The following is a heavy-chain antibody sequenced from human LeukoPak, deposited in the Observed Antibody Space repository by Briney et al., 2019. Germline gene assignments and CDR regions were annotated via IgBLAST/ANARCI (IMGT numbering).Heavy chain of an antibody. V-gene: IGHV1-18*01. Sequence: ASVKVSCKASGYTFTRYGISWVRQAPGQGLEWMGWISTYNGNTNYAQKLQGRVTVTTDTSTSTAYLELRSLRSDDTAVYYCARDGGGGWYVWFDPWGQGTLVTVSS. CDR1: GYTFTRYG. J-gene: IGHJ5*02. CDR3: ARDGGGGWYVWFDP. D-gene: IGHD6-19*01. CDR2: ISTYNGNT.